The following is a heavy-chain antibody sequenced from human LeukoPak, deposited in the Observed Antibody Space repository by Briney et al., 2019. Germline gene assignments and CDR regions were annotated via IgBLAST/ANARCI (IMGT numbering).Heavy chain of an antibody. CDR2: INPSGGST. CDR3: ASDFQRGLFGQLFNLGY. Sequence: ASVKVSCKASGYTFTSYYMHWVRQAPGQGLEWMGIINPSGGSTSYAQKFQGRVTITRDTSTSTVYIELSRLRSEDTAMYYCASDFQRGLFGQLFNLGYWGEGTLVTVSS. CDR1: GYTFTSYY. J-gene: IGHJ4*02. D-gene: IGHD3-10*02. V-gene: IGHV1-46*01.